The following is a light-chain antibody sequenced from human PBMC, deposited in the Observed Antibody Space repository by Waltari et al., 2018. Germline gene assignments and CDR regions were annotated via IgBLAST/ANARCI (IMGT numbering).Light chain of an antibody. V-gene: IGKV3-20*01. CDR3: QHYVRLPAT. CDR2: GAS. Sequence: SCRASQSVSRSLAWYQQNPGQAPRLLIYGASSRATGIPDRFSGGGSGTDFSLTVSRLEPEDFAVYYCQHYVRLPATFGQGTKVEIK. CDR1: QSVSRS. J-gene: IGKJ1*01.